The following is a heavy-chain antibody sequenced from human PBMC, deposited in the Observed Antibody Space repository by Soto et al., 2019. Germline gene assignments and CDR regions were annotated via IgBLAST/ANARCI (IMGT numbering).Heavy chain of an antibody. Sequence: SQTLSLTCTVSGGSISSYYWSWIRQPPGKGLEWIGYIYYSGSTNYNPSLKSRVTISVDTSKNQFSLKLSSVTAADTAVYYCARWSGYSYGNGIYYFDYWGQGTLVTVSS. V-gene: IGHV4-59*08. J-gene: IGHJ4*02. CDR1: GGSISSYY. CDR2: IYYSGST. CDR3: ARWSGYSYGNGIYYFDY. D-gene: IGHD5-18*01.